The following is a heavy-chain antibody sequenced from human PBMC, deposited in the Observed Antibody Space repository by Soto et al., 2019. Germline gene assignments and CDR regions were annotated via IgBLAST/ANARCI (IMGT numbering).Heavy chain of an antibody. CDR3: ARDKSGYGEYADWLDP. CDR1: GGSFSGYY. D-gene: IGHD4-17*01. CDR2: INHSGST. Sequence: SESLSLTCAVYGGSFSGYYWSWIRQPPGKGLEWIGEINHSGSTNYNPSLKSRVTISVDTSKNQFSLKLSSVTAADTAVYYCARDKSGYGEYADWLDPWGQGTLVTVSS. J-gene: IGHJ5*02. V-gene: IGHV4-34*01.